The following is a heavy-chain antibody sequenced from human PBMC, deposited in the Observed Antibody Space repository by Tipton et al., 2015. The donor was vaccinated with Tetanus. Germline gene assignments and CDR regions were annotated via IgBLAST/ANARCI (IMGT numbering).Heavy chain of an antibody. CDR3: ARQITAADAFDT. V-gene: IGHV4-59*08. Sequence: TLSLICAVYGGSFSGYYWSWIRQPPGKGLEWIGYIYYSGGTNYNPSLKSRVTILVDTSKNQFSLKLSSVTAADTAVYYCARQITAADAFDTWGQGTMVTVSS. CDR1: GGSFSGYY. J-gene: IGHJ3*02. CDR2: IYYSGGT. D-gene: IGHD3-16*01.